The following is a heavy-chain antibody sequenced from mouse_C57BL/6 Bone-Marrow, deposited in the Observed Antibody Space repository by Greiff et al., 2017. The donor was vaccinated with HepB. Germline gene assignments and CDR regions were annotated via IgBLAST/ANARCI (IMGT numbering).Heavy chain of an antibody. V-gene: IGHV3-6*01. Sequence: EVKLMGSGPGLVEPSQSLSLTCSVTGYSITSGYYWNWIRQFPGNKLEWMGYISYDGSNNYNPSLKNRISITRDTSKNQFFLKLNSVTTEDTATYYCASASYYFDYWGQGTTLTVSS. J-gene: IGHJ2*01. CDR1: GYSITSGYY. CDR3: ASASYYFDY. CDR2: ISYDGSN.